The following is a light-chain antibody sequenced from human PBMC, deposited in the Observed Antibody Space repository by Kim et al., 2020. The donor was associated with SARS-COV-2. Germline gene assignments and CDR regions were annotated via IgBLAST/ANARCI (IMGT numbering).Light chain of an antibody. Sequence: SYELTQPPSVSVSAGQTARISCSGDALPKQYAHWYQQKPGQAPVVVIYKDSERPSGIPERFSGSSSGTTVTLTISGVQAEDEADYYCQSADSSGTSIVFG. CDR2: KDS. CDR1: ALPKQY. V-gene: IGLV3-25*03. CDR3: QSADSSGTSIV. J-gene: IGLJ1*01.